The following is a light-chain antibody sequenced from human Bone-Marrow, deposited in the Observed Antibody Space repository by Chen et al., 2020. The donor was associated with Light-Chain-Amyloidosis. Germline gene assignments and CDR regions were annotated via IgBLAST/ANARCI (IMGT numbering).Light chain of an antibody. V-gene: IGLV3-25*03. CDR2: RDT. CDR3: QSADSSGTYEVI. Sequence: SYELTQPPSVSVSPPQTCRSTCPGDDLPTKYAYWYQQKPGQAPVLVIHRDTERPSGISERFSGSSSGTTATLTISGVQAEDEADYHCQSADSSGTYEVIFGGGTKLTVL. J-gene: IGLJ2*01. CDR1: DLPTKY.